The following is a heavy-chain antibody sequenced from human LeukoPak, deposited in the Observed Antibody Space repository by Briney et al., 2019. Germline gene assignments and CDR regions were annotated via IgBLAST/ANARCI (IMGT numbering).Heavy chain of an antibody. J-gene: IGHJ3*01. CDR1: GFTFSNYA. V-gene: IGHV3-23*01. D-gene: IGHD4-17*01. CDR2: ISSSSSGT. Sequence: GGSLRLSCAASGFTFSNYAMSWVRQAPAKGLEWVSAISSSSSGTYYPDSVRGRFTISRDNSKNMVYLQMSSLRAEDTAVYYCAKDPNGDYIGAFDFWGEGTMVTVSS. CDR3: AKDPNGDYIGAFDF.